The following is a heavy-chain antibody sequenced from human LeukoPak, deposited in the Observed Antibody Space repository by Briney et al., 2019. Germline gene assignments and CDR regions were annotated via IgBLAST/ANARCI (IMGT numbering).Heavy chain of an antibody. D-gene: IGHD3-3*01. CDR3: ARGRSLFGVVIIRGWFDP. CDR1: GRSFCGYY. J-gene: IGHJ5*02. Sequence: SETLSLTCAVYGRSFCGYYWSRIRQPPGKGLEWIGEINHSGSTNYNPSLKSRVTISVDTSKNQFSLKLSSVTAADTAVYYCARGRSLFGVVIIRGWFDPWGQGTLVTVSS. V-gene: IGHV4-34*01. CDR2: INHSGST.